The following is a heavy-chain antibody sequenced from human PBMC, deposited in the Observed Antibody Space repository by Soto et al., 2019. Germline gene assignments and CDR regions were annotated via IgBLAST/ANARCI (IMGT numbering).Heavy chain of an antibody. J-gene: IGHJ4*02. D-gene: IGHD4-4*01. Sequence: QVQLVESGGGVVQPGRSLRLSCAASGFTFSSYGMHWVRQAPGKGLEWVAVISYDGSNKYYADSVKGRFTISRDNSKNTLYLQMYSLRAEDTAVYYCAKSDAFGTTVTTFDYWGQGTLVTVSS. CDR1: GFTFSSYG. CDR2: ISYDGSNK. V-gene: IGHV3-30*18. CDR3: AKSDAFGTTVTTFDY.